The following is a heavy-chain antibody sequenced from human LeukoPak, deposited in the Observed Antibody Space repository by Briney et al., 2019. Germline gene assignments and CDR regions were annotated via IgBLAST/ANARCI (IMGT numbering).Heavy chain of an antibody. J-gene: IGHJ6*03. CDR2: ISSSSSYI. CDR3: ASTHSSGWYYYMDV. D-gene: IGHD6-19*01. V-gene: IGHV3-21*01. Sequence: PGGSLRLSCAASGFTFSSYSMNWVRQAPGKGLEWVSSISSSSSYIYYADSVKGRFTISRDNAKNSLYLQMNSLRAEDTAVYYCASTHSSGWYYYMDVWGKGTTVTISS. CDR1: GFTFSSYS.